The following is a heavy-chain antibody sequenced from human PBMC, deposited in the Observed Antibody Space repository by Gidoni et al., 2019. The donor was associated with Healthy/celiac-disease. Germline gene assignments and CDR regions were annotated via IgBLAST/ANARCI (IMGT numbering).Heavy chain of an antibody. Sequence: GFTFSSYSMNWVRQAPGKGLEWVSSISSRSSYIYYADSVKGRFTISRDNAKNSLYLQMNSLRAEDTAVYYCARESEVAAEPNHKAEVFGLNYFDYWGQGTLVTVSS. D-gene: IGHD6-13*01. CDR1: GFTFSSYS. CDR3: ARESEVAAEPNHKAEVFGLNYFDY. V-gene: IGHV3-21*01. J-gene: IGHJ4*02. CDR2: ISSRSSYI.